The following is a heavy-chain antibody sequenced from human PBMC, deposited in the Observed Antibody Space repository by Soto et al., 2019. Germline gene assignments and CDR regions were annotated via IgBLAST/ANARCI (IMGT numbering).Heavy chain of an antibody. CDR2: VYYSGSP. CDR3: ARHSRYYDVLTGFYTGYYFDY. V-gene: IGHV4-59*08. J-gene: IGHJ4*02. Sequence: LSETLSLTCTVSGDSVSTYYWSWIRQPPGKGLEWIGNVYYSGSPNCNPSIKSRVTISVDTSKNQLSLRLTSVTAADTAVYYCARHSRYYDVLTGFYTGYYFDYWGQGTLVTVSS. CDR1: GDSVSTYY. D-gene: IGHD3-9*01.